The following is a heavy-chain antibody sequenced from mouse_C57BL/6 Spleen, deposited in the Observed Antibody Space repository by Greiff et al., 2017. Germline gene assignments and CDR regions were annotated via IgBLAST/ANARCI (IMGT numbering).Heavy chain of an antibody. CDR2: ISDGGSYT. D-gene: IGHD1-1*01. J-gene: IGHJ1*03. V-gene: IGHV5-4*01. CDR3: ARDQGVRTTVWYFDV. CDR1: GFTFSSYA. Sequence: EVKLMESGGGLVKPGGSLKLSCAASGFTFSSYAMSWVRQTPEKRLEWVATISDGGSYTYYPDNVKGRFTISRDNAKNNLYLQMSHLKSEDTAMYYCARDQGVRTTVWYFDVWGTGTTVTVSS.